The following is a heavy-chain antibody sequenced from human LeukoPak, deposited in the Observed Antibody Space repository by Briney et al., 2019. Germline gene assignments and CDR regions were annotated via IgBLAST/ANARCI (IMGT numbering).Heavy chain of an antibody. J-gene: IGHJ4*02. Sequence: PGGSLRLSCAASGFTFSGSAMHWVRQASGKGLEWVGRIRSKANSYATAYAASVKGRFTISRDDSKNTAYLQMNSLKTEDTAVYYCTRNLGIAAGLRGCWGQGTLVTVSS. CDR2: IRSKANSYAT. CDR1: GFTFSGSA. V-gene: IGHV3-73*01. CDR3: TRNLGIAAGLRGC. D-gene: IGHD6-13*01.